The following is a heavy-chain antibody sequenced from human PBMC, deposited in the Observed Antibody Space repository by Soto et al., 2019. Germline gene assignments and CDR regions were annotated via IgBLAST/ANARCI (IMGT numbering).Heavy chain of an antibody. V-gene: IGHV4-34*01. Sequence: QVQLQQWGAGLLKPSETLSLTCAVYGGSFSGYYWSWIRQPPGKGLEWIGEINHSGSTNYNPSLKRRVTISVDTSNNQFSLKLSSVTAADTAVYYCARDLTVIAAAGTEQRGNWGQGTLVTVSS. CDR3: ARDLTVIAAAGTEQRGN. CDR2: INHSGST. CDR1: GGSFSGYY. J-gene: IGHJ4*02. D-gene: IGHD6-13*01.